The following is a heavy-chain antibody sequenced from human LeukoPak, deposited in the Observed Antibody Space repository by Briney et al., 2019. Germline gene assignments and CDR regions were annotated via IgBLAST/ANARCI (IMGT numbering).Heavy chain of an antibody. J-gene: IGHJ3*02. D-gene: IGHD3-22*01. CDR2: IYYSGST. CDR3: ARGVRYYDSSGYNAFDI. CDR1: GGSISSYY. V-gene: IGHV4-59*01. Sequence: SETLSLTCTVSGGSISSYYWSWIRQPPGKGLEWIGYIYYSGSTNYNPSLKSRVTISVDTSKNQFSLKLSSVTAADTAVYYCARGVRYYDSSGYNAFDIWGQGTRVTVSS.